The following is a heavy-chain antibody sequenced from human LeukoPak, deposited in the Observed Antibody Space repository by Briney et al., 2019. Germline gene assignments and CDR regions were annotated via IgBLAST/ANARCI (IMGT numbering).Heavy chain of an antibody. CDR2: IYYSGYT. J-gene: IGHJ5*02. D-gene: IGHD3-22*01. Sequence: SETLSLTCTVSGGSTSSYYWSWIRQPAGKGLEWIGSIYYSGYTYYNPSLKSRVTISVDTSKNQFSLNLSSVTAADTAVYYCARHVKSVALIVVAMFDPWGQGTLVTVSS. CDR3: ARHVKSVALIVVAMFDP. V-gene: IGHV4-59*05. CDR1: GGSTSSYY.